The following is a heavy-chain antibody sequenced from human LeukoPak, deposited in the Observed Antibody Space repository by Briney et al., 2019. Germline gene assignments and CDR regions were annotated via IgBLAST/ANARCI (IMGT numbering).Heavy chain of an antibody. D-gene: IGHD2-15*01. Sequence: IKGDGSEEYHVDSVKGRFTIFRDNAKNSVYLQMYSLRAEDTAVYYCVRDYNSNSIGGMWYWGQGTLVTVSS. V-gene: IGHV3-7*01. J-gene: IGHJ4*02. CDR3: VRDYNSNSIGGMWY. CDR2: IKGDGSEE.